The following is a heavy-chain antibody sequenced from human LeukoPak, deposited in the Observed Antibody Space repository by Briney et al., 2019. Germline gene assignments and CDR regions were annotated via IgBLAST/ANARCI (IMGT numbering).Heavy chain of an antibody. V-gene: IGHV5-51*01. J-gene: IGHJ4*02. CDR2: IYPSDSDT. Sequence: GESLKISCKGSGYSFNSFWIGWVRQMPGKGLEWMGIIYPSDSDTRYSPSFQGQVTISADKSINTAYLQWSSLKASDTAMYYCARPSDTIRDSDFDYWGQGTLVTVSS. CDR1: GYSFNSFW. CDR3: ARPSDTIRDSDFDY. D-gene: IGHD3-10*01.